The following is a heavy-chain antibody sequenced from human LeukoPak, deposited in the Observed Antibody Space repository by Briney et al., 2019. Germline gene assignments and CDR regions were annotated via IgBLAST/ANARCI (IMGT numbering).Heavy chain of an antibody. CDR2: ISGSGANT. CDR3: AKNWHSYVYSALDY. D-gene: IGHD3-3*02. CDR1: GFTFSSSA. V-gene: IGHV3-23*01. Sequence: TGGSLRLSCAASGFTFSSSAMTWVRQAPGKGVEWVSSISGSGANTYDAHSVKGRFTISRDNSRNTLDLQMSSLRAEDTAIYYCAKNWHSYVYSALDYWGQGTLVTVSS. J-gene: IGHJ4*02.